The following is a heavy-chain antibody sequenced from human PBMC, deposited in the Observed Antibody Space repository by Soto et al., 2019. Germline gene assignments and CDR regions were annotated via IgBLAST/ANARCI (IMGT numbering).Heavy chain of an antibody. CDR1: GYTFTSYA. J-gene: IGHJ4*02. Sequence: ASVKVSCKASGYTFTSYAMHWVRQAPGQRLERMGWINAGNGNTKYSQKFQGRVAITRDTSASTAYMELSSLRSEDTAVYYCARDHYYDSSGYYYTPFDYWGQGTLVTVSS. CDR2: INAGNGNT. CDR3: ARDHYYDSSGYYYTPFDY. V-gene: IGHV1-3*01. D-gene: IGHD3-22*01.